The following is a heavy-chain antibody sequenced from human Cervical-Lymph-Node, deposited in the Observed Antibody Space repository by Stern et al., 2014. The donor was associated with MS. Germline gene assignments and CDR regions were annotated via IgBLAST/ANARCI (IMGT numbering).Heavy chain of an antibody. J-gene: IGHJ6*02. CDR3: ARAYFDSYGLDV. Sequence: VQLVQSGADVKKPGASVKVSCKASSYTFSSYGIAWVRQAPGQGLEWMGWISGYDGDKNYAPKLQGRVTLTTDPSTRTAYMEIRSLRFDDTAVYYCARAYFDSYGLDVWGQGTTVTVSS. D-gene: IGHD3-9*01. CDR1: SYTFSSYG. CDR2: ISGYDGDK. V-gene: IGHV1-18*04.